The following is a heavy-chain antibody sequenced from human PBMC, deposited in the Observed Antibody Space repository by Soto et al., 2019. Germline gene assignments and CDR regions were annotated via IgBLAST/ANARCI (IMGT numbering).Heavy chain of an antibody. CDR2: ISSSSSTI. V-gene: IGHV3-48*02. CDR1: GFTFSSYW. CDR3: ARLNDFWSGYPRSFDY. D-gene: IGHD3-3*01. Sequence: GGSLRLSCAASGFTFSSYWMHWVRQAPGKGLEWVSYISSSSSTIYYADSVKGRFTISRDNAKNSLYLQMNSLRDEDTAVYYCARLNDFWSGYPRSFDYWGQGTLVTVSS. J-gene: IGHJ4*02.